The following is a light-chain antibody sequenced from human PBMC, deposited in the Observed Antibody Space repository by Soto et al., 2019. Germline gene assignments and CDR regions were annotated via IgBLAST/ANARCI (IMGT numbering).Light chain of an antibody. CDR2: GAS. J-gene: IGKJ2*01. CDR1: QSVSSSY. CDR3: QQYGSSPHT. Sequence: EIVLTHSPGTLSLSPGERATLSCRASQSVSSSYLAWYQHKPGQAPRLLIYGASSRATGIPDRFSGSGSGTDFTLTISRLEPVDFAVYYCQQYGSSPHTFGQGTKLEIK. V-gene: IGKV3-20*01.